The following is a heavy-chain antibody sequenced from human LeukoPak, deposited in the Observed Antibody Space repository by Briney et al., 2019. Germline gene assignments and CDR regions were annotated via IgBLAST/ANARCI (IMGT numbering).Heavy chain of an antibody. CDR1: GGTFSSYA. Sequence: SVKVSCKASGGTFSSYAISWVRQAPGQGLEWMGGIIPIFGTANYAQKFQGRVTITTDESTSTAYMELSSLRSEDTAVYYCARDHCSPGTCLGGHWGQGTLVTVSS. CDR3: ARDHCSPGTCLGGH. CDR2: IIPIFGTA. D-gene: IGHD2-15*01. J-gene: IGHJ4*02. V-gene: IGHV1-69*05.